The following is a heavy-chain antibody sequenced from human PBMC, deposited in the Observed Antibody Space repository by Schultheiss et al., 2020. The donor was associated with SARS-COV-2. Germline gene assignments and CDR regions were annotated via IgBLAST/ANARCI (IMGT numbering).Heavy chain of an antibody. V-gene: IGHV4-31*03. Sequence: SQTLSLTCTVSGGSISSGGYYWSWIRQHPGKGLEWIGYIYYSGSTNYNPSLKSRVTISVDTSKNQFSLKLSSVTAADTAVYYCARGDSSGWYYFDYWGQGTLVTVSS. J-gene: IGHJ4*02. D-gene: IGHD6-19*01. CDR1: GGSISSGGYY. CDR3: ARGDSSGWYYFDY. CDR2: IYYSGST.